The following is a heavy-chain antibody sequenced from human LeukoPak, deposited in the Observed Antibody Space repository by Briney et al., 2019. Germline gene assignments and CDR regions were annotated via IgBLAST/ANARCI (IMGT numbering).Heavy chain of an antibody. V-gene: IGHV3-21*01. D-gene: IGHD2-21*01. CDR2: ISSSSSYI. CDR3: ARDGPEYSDAFDI. Sequence: GGSLRLSCAASGFTFSSYDMNWVRQAPGKGLEWVSSISSSSSYIYYADSVKGRFTISRDNAKNSLYLQMNSLRAEDTAVYYCARDGPEYSDAFDIWGQGTMVTVSS. CDR1: GFTFSSYD. J-gene: IGHJ3*02.